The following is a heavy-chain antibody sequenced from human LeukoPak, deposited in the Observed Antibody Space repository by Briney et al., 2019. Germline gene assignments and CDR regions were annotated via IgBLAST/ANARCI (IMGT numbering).Heavy chain of an antibody. CDR3: AKGRCSGVGCDSFHS. D-gene: IGHD2-15*01. Sequence: GGSLRLSCVASGLRFRSYAMNWVRQAPGKGLECISTISDDSSFTYYADSVKGRSAISRDDSKNTLYLQMNNLKVEDTAVYYCAKGRCSGVGCDSFHSWGQGTLVTVSS. J-gene: IGHJ4*02. CDR2: ISDDSSFT. CDR1: GLRFRSYA. V-gene: IGHV3-23*01.